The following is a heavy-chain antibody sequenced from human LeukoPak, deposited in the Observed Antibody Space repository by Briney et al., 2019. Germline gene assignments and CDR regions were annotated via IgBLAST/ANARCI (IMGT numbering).Heavy chain of an antibody. V-gene: IGHV3-11*03. CDR1: GFTFSDYY. CDR2: ISSTSSYT. D-gene: IGHD5-18*01. CDR3: ARSNRGVIQLPDY. J-gene: IGHJ4*02. Sequence: GGSLRLSCAASGFTFSDYYMSWIRQAPGKGREWVSYISSTSSYTNYADSVKGRFTISRDNAKNSLYLQMNSLRAEDTAVYYCARSNRGVIQLPDYWGQGTLVTVSS.